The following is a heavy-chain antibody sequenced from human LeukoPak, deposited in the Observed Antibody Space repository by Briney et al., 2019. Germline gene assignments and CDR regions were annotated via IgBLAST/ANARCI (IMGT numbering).Heavy chain of an antibody. D-gene: IGHD4-17*01. CDR3: ASQVPAYGAGGAFDI. V-gene: IGHV3-53*04. J-gene: IGHJ3*02. CDR2: IYSGGST. CDR1: GFTVSSNY. Sequence: PGGSLRLSCAASGFTVSSNYMSWVRQAPGKGLEGVSVIYSGGSTYYSDSVKGRFTISRHNSKNTLYLQMNSLRAEDTAVCYCASQVPAYGAGGAFDIWGQGTMVTVSS.